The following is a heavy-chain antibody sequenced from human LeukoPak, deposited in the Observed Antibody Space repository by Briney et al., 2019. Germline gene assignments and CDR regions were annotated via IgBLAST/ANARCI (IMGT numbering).Heavy chain of an antibody. CDR3: ARDKPSGSGSYYSRSVRGYFDH. CDR2: INPSGGST. D-gene: IGHD3-10*01. V-gene: IGHV1-46*01. CDR1: GYTFTNYY. Sequence: ASVKVSCKASGYTFTNYYMHWVRQAPGQGLEWMGIINPSGGSTSYAQKFQGRVTMTRDTSTSTVYMELSSLRSEDTAVYYCARDKPSGSGSYYSRSVRGYFDHWGQGTLVTVSS. J-gene: IGHJ4*02.